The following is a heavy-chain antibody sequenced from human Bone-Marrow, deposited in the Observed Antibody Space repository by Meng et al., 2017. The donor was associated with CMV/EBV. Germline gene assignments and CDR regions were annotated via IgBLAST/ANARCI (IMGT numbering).Heavy chain of an antibody. CDR2: ISSSSSYI. D-gene: IGHD5-12*01. V-gene: IGHV3-11*06. J-gene: IGHJ4*02. CDR1: GFTFSDYY. Sequence: GGSLRLSCAASGFTFSDYYMSWIRQAPGKGLEWVSSISSSSSYIYYADSVKGRFTISRDNAKNSLYLQMNSLRAEDTAVYYCAFPLKATICFDYWGQGTLVTVSS. CDR3: AFPLKATICFDY.